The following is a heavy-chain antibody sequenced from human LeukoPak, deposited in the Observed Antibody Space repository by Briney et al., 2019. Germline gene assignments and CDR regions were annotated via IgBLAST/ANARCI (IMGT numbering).Heavy chain of an antibody. V-gene: IGHV3-21*01. CDR1: GFSFSIYS. D-gene: IGHD2-2*01. Sequence: PGGSLRLSCAASGFSFSIYSMNWVRQAPGKGLEWVSSVSSSSTSIYYADSLKGRFTISRDNPKNSLFLQVNSLRDEDTAVYYCARGRPCSSTSCYVTGAFDFWGQGTMVTVSS. J-gene: IGHJ3*01. CDR3: ARGRPCSSTSCYVTGAFDF. CDR2: VSSSSTSI.